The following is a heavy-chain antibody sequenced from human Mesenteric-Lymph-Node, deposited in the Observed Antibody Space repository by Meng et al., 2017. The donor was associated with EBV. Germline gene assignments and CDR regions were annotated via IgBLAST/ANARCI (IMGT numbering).Heavy chain of an antibody. D-gene: IGHD6-19*01. V-gene: IGHV3-11*01. J-gene: IGHJ4*02. Sequence: QVQXVESGXXXVKPGGSXRVSCAASGFTFSDYYMGWIRQAPGKGLEWVSYISSSGSTIYYADSVKGRFTISRDNAKNSLYLQMNSLRAEDTAVYYCARSQGVAVAPDYWCQGTLVTVSS. CDR2: ISSSGSTI. CDR3: ARSQGVAVAPDY. CDR1: GFTFSDYY.